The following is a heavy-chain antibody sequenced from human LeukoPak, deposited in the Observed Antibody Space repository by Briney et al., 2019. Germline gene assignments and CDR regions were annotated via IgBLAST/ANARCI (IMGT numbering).Heavy chain of an antibody. D-gene: IGHD3-16*01. CDR1: GGSISSYY. CDR2: IYYSGST. CDR3: ARASRLRLLDI. V-gene: IGHV4-59*01. J-gene: IGHJ3*02. Sequence: PSETLSLTCTVSGGSISSYYWSWIRQPPGKGLEWIGYIYYSGSTNYNPSLKSRVTISVDTSKNQFSLKLSSVTAADTAVYYCARASRLRLLDIWGQGTMVTVSS.